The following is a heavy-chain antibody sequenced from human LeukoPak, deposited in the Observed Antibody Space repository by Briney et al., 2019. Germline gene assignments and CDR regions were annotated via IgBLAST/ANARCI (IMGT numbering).Heavy chain of an antibody. CDR3: ARVKGGLRYYYYYMDV. CDR1: GGSISSYY. V-gene: IGHV4-59*01. CDR2: IYYSGST. J-gene: IGHJ6*03. D-gene: IGHD5-12*01. Sequence: PSETLSLTCTASGGSISSYYWNWIRQPPGKGLEWIGYIYYSGSTNYNPSLKSRVTISVDTSKNQFSLKLSSVTAADTAVYYCARVKGGLRYYYYYMDVWGKGTTVTVSS.